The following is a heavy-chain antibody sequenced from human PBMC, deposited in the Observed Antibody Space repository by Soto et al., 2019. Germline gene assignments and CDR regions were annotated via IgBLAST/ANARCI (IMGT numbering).Heavy chain of an antibody. CDR3: ARVSSRQWLLNFDY. CDR2: INPNSGGT. CDR1: GYTFTGYY. Sequence: GASVKVSCKASGYTFTGYYMHWVRQAPGQGLEWMGWINPNSGGTNYAQKFQGWVTMTRDTSISTAYMELSRLRSDDTAVYYCARVSSRQWLLNFDYWGQGTLVTVSS. V-gene: IGHV1-2*04. J-gene: IGHJ4*02. D-gene: IGHD6-19*01.